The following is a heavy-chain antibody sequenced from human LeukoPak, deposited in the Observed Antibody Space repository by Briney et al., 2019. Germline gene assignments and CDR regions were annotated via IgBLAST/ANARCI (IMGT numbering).Heavy chain of an antibody. V-gene: IGHV4-34*01. CDR3: AGALPAPDSSGYYYYFDY. Sequence: SETLSLTCAVYGGSFSGYYWSWIRQPPGKGLEWIGEINHSGSTNYNPSLKSRVTISVDTSKNQFSLKLSSVTAADTAVYYCAGALPAPDSSGYYYYFDYWGQGTLVTVSS. CDR2: INHSGST. CDR1: GGSFSGYY. D-gene: IGHD3-22*01. J-gene: IGHJ4*02.